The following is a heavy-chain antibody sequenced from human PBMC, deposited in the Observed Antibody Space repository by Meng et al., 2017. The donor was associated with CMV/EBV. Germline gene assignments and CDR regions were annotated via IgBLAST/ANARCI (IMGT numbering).Heavy chain of an antibody. CDR1: GFNFSNYE. V-gene: IGHV3-48*03. CDR2: ISSSGNTK. J-gene: IGHJ6*02. CDR3: ARDRAGAAGSTGYYGMDV. Sequence: GESLKISCAASGFNFSNYEMNWVRQAPGKGLEWLSYISSSGNTKYYADSVKGRFTISRDNAKNSLYLQMNSLRAEDTAVYYCARDRAGAAGSTGYYGMDVWGQGTTVTVSS. D-gene: IGHD6-19*01.